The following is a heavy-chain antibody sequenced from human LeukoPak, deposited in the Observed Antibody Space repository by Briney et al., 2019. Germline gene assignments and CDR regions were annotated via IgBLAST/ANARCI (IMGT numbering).Heavy chain of an antibody. J-gene: IGHJ5*02. Sequence: SETLSLTCTVPGGSISSDYWSWIRQPPRKGLEWIGYIYYSGSTNYNPSLKSRVTISVDTSKNQFSLKLSSVTAADTAVYYCARQGDLFDRWGQGTLVTVSS. D-gene: IGHD3-16*01. CDR3: ARQGDLFDR. CDR2: IYYSGST. CDR1: GGSISSDY. V-gene: IGHV4-59*08.